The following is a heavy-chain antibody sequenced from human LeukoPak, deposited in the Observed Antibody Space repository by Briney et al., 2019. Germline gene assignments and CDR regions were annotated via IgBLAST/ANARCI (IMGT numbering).Heavy chain of an antibody. CDR1: GGSFSGYY. V-gene: IGHV4-34*01. CDR3: AREANYYGSGSYFEGTFDY. J-gene: IGHJ4*02. D-gene: IGHD3-10*01. Sequence: SETLSLTCAVYGGSFSGYYWSWIRQPPGKGLEWIGEINHSGSTNYNPSLKSRVTISIDTSKNEFSLRLTSVTAADTAVYYCAREANYYGSGSYFEGTFDYWGQGSLVTVSS. CDR2: INHSGST.